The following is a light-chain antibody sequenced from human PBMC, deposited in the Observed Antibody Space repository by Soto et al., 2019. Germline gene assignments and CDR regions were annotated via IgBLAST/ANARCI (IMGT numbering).Light chain of an antibody. V-gene: IGLV2-14*01. CDR3: SSYTSSNTLV. J-gene: IGLJ2*01. CDR2: TVS. Sequence: QSVLTQPASVSGSPGQSITISCTGTSSDVGGYNYVSWYQQHPGKAPKLMISTVSNRPSGVSNRFSGSKSGNTASLTISGLQAEDEADYYCSSYTSSNTLVFGGGTQLTVL. CDR1: SSDVGGYNY.